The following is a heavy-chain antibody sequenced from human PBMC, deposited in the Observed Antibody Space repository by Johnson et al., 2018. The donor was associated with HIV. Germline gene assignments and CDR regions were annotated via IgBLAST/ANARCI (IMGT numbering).Heavy chain of an antibody. D-gene: IGHD3-16*01. J-gene: IGHJ3*02. CDR2: ISYDGSNK. V-gene: IGHV3-30-3*01. CDR1: GFTFSSYA. Sequence: QVQLVESGGGLVQPGGSLRLYCAVSGFTFSSYAMHWVRQAPGKGLEWVAVISYDGSNKYYADSVKGRFTISRDNSKNTLYLQMNSLRAEDTAVYYCARDNLRQLDAFDIWGQGTMVTVSS. CDR3: ARDNLRQLDAFDI.